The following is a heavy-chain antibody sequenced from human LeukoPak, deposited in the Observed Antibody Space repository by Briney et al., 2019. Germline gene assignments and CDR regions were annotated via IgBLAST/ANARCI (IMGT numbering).Heavy chain of an antibody. D-gene: IGHD2-15*01. CDR3: ARVRKKYCSGGSCYASDY. Sequence: ASVKVSCKASGYTFTGYYMHWVRQAPGQGLEWMGWINPNSGGTNYAQKFQGRVTMTRDTSISTAYMELSRLRSDDTAGYYCARVRKKYCSGGSCYASDYWGQGTLVTVSS. CDR1: GYTFTGYY. V-gene: IGHV1-2*02. CDR2: INPNSGGT. J-gene: IGHJ4*02.